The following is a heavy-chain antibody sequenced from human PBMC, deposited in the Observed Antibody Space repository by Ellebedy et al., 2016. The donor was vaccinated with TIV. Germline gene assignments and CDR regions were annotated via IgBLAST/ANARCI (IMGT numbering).Heavy chain of an antibody. CDR1: GFTFSDYY. V-gene: IGHV3-11*01. CDR2: ISSSGITV. CDR3: AREGDTAMVHGMDV. D-gene: IGHD5-18*01. J-gene: IGHJ6*02. Sequence: PGGSLRLSCAASGFTFSDYYMSWIRQAPGQGLEWVSYISSSGITVYYADSVKGRFTISRDNAKNSLYLQMNSLRAEDTAVYYCAREGDTAMVHGMDVWGQGTTVTVSS.